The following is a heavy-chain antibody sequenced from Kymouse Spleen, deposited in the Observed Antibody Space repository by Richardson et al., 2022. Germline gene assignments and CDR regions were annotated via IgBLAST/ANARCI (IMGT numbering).Heavy chain of an antibody. CDR1: GGSFSGYY. Sequence: QVQLQQWGAGLLKPSETLSLTCAVYGGSFSGYYWSWIRQPPGKGLEWIGEINHSGSTNYNPSLKSRVTISVDTSKNQFSLKLSSVTAADTAVYYCAGNWNYDAFDIWGQGTMVTVSS. CDR3: AGNWNYDAFDI. D-gene: IGHD1-7*01. CDR2: INHSGST. V-gene: IGHV4-34*01. J-gene: IGHJ3*02.